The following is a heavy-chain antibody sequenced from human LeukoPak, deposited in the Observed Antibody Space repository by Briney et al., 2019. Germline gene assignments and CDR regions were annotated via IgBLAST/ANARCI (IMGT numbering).Heavy chain of an antibody. D-gene: IGHD6-13*01. CDR1: GFTVSSNC. CDR2: IYSGGST. V-gene: IGHV3-53*01. Sequence: PGGSLRLSCAASGFTVSSNCMSWVRQAPGKGLEWVSVIYSGGSTYYADSVKGRFTISRDNSKNTLYLQMNSLRAEDTAVYYCARGYSSSWYWGALDYWGQGTLVTVSS. J-gene: IGHJ4*02. CDR3: ARGYSSSWYWGALDY.